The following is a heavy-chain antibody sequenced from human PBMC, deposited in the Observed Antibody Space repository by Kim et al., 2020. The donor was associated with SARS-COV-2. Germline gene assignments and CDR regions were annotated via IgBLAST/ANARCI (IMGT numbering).Heavy chain of an antibody. CDR3: ARDRRVLLSFSAFDI. J-gene: IGHJ3*02. CDR1: GYTFTGYY. V-gene: IGHV1-2*02. D-gene: IGHD3-10*01. CDR2: INPNSGGT. Sequence: ASVKVSCKASGYTFTGYYMHWVRQAPGQGLEWMGWINPNSGGTNYAQKFQGRVTMTRDTSISTAYMELSRLRSDDTAVYYCARDRRVLLSFSAFDIWGQGTMVTVSS.